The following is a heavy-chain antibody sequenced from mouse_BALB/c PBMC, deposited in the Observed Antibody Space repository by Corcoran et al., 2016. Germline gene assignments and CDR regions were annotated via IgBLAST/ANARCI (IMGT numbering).Heavy chain of an antibody. CDR1: GFSLSTSGMG. V-gene: IGHV8-8*01. CDR2: IWWYDDK. Sequence: QVTLKESGPGILKPSQTLSLTCSFAGFSLSTSGMGVVGIRQPSGNGLEWLAHIWWYDDKYYNPALKSQLTSSKDTSRNQVFLKITSVDTADTATYYCARITTETWVAYWGQGTLVTVSA. CDR3: ARITTETWVAY. D-gene: IGHD2-12*01. J-gene: IGHJ3*01.